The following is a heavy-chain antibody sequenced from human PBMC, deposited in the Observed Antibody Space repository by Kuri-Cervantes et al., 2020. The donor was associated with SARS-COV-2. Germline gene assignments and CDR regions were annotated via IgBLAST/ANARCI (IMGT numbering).Heavy chain of an antibody. CDR2: IYHSGSA. V-gene: IGHV4-38-2*01. CDR3: ARALVTMVRGVRGWFDP. J-gene: IGHJ5*02. CDR1: GYSISSGYY. D-gene: IGHD3-10*01. Sequence: GSLRLSCAVSGYSISSGYYWGWIRQPPGKGLEWIGSIYHSGSAYYNPSLKSRVTVSVDTSKNQFSLKLSSVTAADTAVYYCARALVTMVRGVRGWFDPWGQGTLVTVSS.